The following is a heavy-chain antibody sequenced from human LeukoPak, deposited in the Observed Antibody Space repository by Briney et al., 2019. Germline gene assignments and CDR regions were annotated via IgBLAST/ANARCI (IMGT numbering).Heavy chain of an antibody. V-gene: IGHV1-24*01. Sequence: ASVKVSCKVSGYTLTELSMYWARQAPGKGLEWMGGFDPEDGETIYAQKFQGRVNMTEDTSTDTAYMELSSLRSEDTAVYYCATEGSGWYYFDYWGQGTLVTVSS. J-gene: IGHJ4*02. CDR2: FDPEDGET. CDR3: ATEGSGWYYFDY. CDR1: GYTLTELS. D-gene: IGHD6-19*01.